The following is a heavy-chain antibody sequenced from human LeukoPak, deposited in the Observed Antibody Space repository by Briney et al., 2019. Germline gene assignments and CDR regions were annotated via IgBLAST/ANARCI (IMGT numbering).Heavy chain of an antibody. CDR2: ISTTSTYI. J-gene: IGHJ4*02. Sequence: GGSLRLSCAASGFAFSSYNMKWVRQAPGKGLEWVSFISTTSTYIYYADSVKGRFTLSRENSKNLLYLQMDSLRVEDTAVYYCARAGTCSSTSCDGGIEYWGQGTLVTVSS. CDR3: ARAGTCSSTSCDGGIEY. D-gene: IGHD2-2*01. V-gene: IGHV3-21*06. CDR1: GFAFSSYN.